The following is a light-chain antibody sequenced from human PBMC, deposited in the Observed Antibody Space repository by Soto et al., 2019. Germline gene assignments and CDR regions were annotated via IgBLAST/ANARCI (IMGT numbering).Light chain of an antibody. J-gene: IGLJ3*02. Sequence: QSVLTQPASVSGSPGQSITISCTGTSSDVGTYDLVSWYQHHPGKAPKLMIYGANKRPSGVSNRFSGSKSVNKASLTISGLQAEDEAHYYCCSYVASSTWVFGGGTKVTVL. V-gene: IGLV2-23*01. CDR2: GAN. CDR3: CSYVASSTWV. CDR1: SSDVGTYDL.